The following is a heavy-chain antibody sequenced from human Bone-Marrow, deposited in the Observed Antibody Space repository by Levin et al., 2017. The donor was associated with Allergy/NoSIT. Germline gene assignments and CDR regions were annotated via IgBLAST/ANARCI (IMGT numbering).Heavy chain of an antibody. CDR1: GFAFGFAFNNYA. J-gene: IGHJ3*02. D-gene: IGHD3-3*01. CDR3: AKDQSFECWSSSYSESAFDS. CDR2: ISGSGGST. Sequence: GGSLRLSCVASGFAFGFAFNNYAMSWVRQAPGKGLEWVSAISGSGGSTYYADSMKGRFTISRDNSKDTLYLQMNSLRAEDSAVYYFAKDQSFECWSSSYSESAFDSWGQGTVVTVSS. V-gene: IGHV3-23*01.